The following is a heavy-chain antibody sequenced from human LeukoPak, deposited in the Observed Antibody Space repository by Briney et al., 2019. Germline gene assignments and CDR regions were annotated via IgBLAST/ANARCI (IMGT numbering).Heavy chain of an antibody. CDR2: INHSGST. Sequence: SETLSLTCAVYGGSFSGYYWSWIRQPPGKGLEWIGEINHSGSTNYNPSLKSRVTISVDTSKNQFSLKLSSVTAADTAVYYCARGLGSSITTIPFDYWGQGTLVTASS. V-gene: IGHV4-34*01. D-gene: IGHD3-22*01. J-gene: IGHJ4*02. CDR3: ARGLGSSITTIPFDY. CDR1: GGSFSGYY.